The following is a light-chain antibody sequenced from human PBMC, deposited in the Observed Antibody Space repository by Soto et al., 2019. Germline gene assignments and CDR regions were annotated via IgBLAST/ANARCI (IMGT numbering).Light chain of an antibody. J-gene: IGLJ3*02. V-gene: IGLV2-11*01. CDR3: CSYAATSTVV. Sequence: QSALTQPRSVSGSPGQSVTISCTGTSSDVGIYNCVSWYQHHPGKAPKLIIYDVIKRPSGVPDRFSGSKSGITASLTISGLQADDEADYYCCSYAATSTVVFGGGTKLTVL. CDR2: DVI. CDR1: SSDVGIYNC.